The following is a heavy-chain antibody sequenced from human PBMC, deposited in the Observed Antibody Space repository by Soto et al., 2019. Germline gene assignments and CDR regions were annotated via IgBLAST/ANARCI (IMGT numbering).Heavy chain of an antibody. CDR3: ARARSYCYKDYFDY. J-gene: IGHJ4*02. CDR1: GFTFSSYG. V-gene: IGHV3-33*01. CDR2: IWYDGSNK. Sequence: QVQLVESGGGVVQPGRSLRLSCAASGFTFSSYGMHWVRQAPGKGLEWVAVIWYDGSNKYYADSVKGRFTISRDNSKNTLYLQMNSLRAEDTAVYYCARARSYCYKDYFDYWGQGTLVTVSS. D-gene: IGHD5-18*01.